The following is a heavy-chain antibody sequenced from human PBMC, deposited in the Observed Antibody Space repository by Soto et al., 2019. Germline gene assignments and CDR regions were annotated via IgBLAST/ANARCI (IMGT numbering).Heavy chain of an antibody. D-gene: IGHD3-3*01. CDR3: AKMPLRFLEWFPTRRVNWFDP. J-gene: IGHJ5*02. V-gene: IGHV3-23*01. CDR1: GFTCSNYV. CDR2: ISASGGST. Sequence: PGGSHRHSSTASGFTCSNYVMSWVRQATGKGLDWVSAISASGGSTYYADSVKGRFTISRDNSKNTLYLQMNSLRAEDTAVYYCAKMPLRFLEWFPTRRVNWFDPWGQGTLVTVSS.